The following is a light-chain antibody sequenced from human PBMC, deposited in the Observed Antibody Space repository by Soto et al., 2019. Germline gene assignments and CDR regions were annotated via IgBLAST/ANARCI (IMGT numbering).Light chain of an antibody. CDR1: QSVSSSY. Sequence: EIGLTQSPGTLSLSPGERATLSCRASQSVSSSYLAWYQQKPGQAPRLLIYGASSRATGIPDTFSGSGSGTDFTLTISRLEPEDFAVYYCQQYGSSPTFGQGTKVEIK. CDR3: QQYGSSPT. CDR2: GAS. V-gene: IGKV3-20*01. J-gene: IGKJ1*01.